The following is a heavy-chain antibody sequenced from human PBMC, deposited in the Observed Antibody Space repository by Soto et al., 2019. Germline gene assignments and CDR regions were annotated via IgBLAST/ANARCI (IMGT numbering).Heavy chain of an antibody. CDR2: IYHSGST. J-gene: IGHJ3*02. Sequence: SETLSLTCAVSGGSISSGGYSWSWIRQPPGKGLEWIGYIYHSGSTYYNPSLKSRVTISVDRSKNQFSLKLSSVTAADTAVYYCARGAAPITIFGVVDPHGAFDIWGQGTMVTVSS. V-gene: IGHV4-30-2*01. CDR1: GGSISSGGYS. D-gene: IGHD3-3*01. CDR3: ARGAAPITIFGVVDPHGAFDI.